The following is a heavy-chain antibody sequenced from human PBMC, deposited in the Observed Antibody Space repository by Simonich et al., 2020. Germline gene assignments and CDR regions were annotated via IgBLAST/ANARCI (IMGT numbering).Heavy chain of an antibody. Sequence: QVQLVQSGAEVKKPAASVKVSCKASGYTFTSYGISWVRQAPGQGLEWMGWIRAYNGNTTYAQKLQGRVTMTTDTSTSTAYRELRSLRSDDTAVYYCARDQGGRAAAATDYWGQGTLVTVSS. CDR1: GYTFTSYG. V-gene: IGHV1-18*01. CDR2: IRAYNGNT. J-gene: IGHJ4*02. D-gene: IGHD6-13*01. CDR3: ARDQGGRAAAATDY.